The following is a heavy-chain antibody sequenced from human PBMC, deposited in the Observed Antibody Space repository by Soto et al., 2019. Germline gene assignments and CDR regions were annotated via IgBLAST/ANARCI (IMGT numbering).Heavy chain of an antibody. CDR3: AKGGPSRRWPHLV. D-gene: IGHD6-13*01. J-gene: IGHJ4*02. CDR2: ISGSGGST. CDR1: GFTFSSYA. V-gene: IGHV3-23*01. Sequence: GGTLRLSCAASGFTFSSYAMSWVRQAPGKGLEWVSDISGSGGSTYYADSVKGGFTISRDNSKNTLYLQMNSLRAEDTAVYYCAKGGPSRRWPHLVWGQGTLVTVSS.